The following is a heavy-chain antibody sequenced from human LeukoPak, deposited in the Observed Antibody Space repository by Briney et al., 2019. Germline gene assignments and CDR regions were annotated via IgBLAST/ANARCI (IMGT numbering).Heavy chain of an antibody. CDR2: ISGSGGST. CDR3: AKDNKILWFGELLYHDY. Sequence: PGGSLRLSCAASGFTFSSYGMSWVRQAPGKGLEWVSAISGSGGSTYYADSVKGRFTISRDNSKNTLYLQMNSLRAEDTAVYHCAKDNKILWFGELLYHDYWGQGTLVTVSS. V-gene: IGHV3-23*01. CDR1: GFTFSSYG. D-gene: IGHD3-10*01. J-gene: IGHJ4*02.